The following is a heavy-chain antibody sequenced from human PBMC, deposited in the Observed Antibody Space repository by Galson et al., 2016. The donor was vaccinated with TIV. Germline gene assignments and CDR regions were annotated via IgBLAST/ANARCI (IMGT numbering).Heavy chain of an antibody. D-gene: IGHD5-12*01. CDR3: ARDYSGYDSGYFYYGMDV. CDR1: GVTVSSYY. J-gene: IGHJ6*02. V-gene: IGHV3-53*01. CDR2: IYSGGST. Sequence: SLRLSCAASGVTVSSYYMSWVRQAPGKGLEWVSVIYSGGSTYYAASVKGRFSISRDNSKNTLYLQMNSLRAEDSAVYYCARDYSGYDSGYFYYGMDVWGQGTTVTVSS.